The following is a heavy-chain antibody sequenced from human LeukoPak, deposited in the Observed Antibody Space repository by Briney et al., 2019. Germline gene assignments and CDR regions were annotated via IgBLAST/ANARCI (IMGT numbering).Heavy chain of an antibody. CDR1: GGSISSSPYY. D-gene: IGHD6-19*01. V-gene: IGHV4-39*01. Sequence: SETLSLTCTVSGGSISSSPYYWGWIRQPPGKGLEWIGNIYYSGSTYYNPSLKTRVTISVDTSKNQFSLKLTSVTAADTAVYYCARHASVDGNWPRPLDYWGQGCLVTVSS. CDR2: IYYSGST. J-gene: IGHJ4*02. CDR3: ARHASVDGNWPRPLDY.